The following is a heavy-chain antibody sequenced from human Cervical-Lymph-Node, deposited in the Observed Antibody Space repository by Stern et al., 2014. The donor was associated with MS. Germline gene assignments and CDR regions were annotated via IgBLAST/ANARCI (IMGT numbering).Heavy chain of an antibody. Sequence: QLVQSGAEVKKPGSSVKVSCKASGGTFSNYAISWMRQAPGQGLEWMGGIIPIFGSTNYAQKFQGRVTITADESTSTAYMELSSLRSEDTAVYYCAAYNWNFVSAFDYWGQGTLVTVSS. V-gene: IGHV1-69*01. CDR1: GGTFSNYA. CDR3: AAYNWNFVSAFDY. D-gene: IGHD1-7*01. CDR2: IIPIFGST. J-gene: IGHJ4*02.